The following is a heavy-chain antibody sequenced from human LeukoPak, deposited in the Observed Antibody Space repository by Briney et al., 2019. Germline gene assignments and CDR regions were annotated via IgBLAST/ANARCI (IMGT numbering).Heavy chain of an antibody. Sequence: SETLSLTCTVSGGSISSSSYYWGWIRQPPGKGLEWIGSIYYTGGTYYSPSLKSRVTISVDTSKNQFSLKLSSVTAADTAVYYCARHGGTRVTLVEVYYFDYWGQGTLVTVSS. CDR2: IYYTGGT. D-gene: IGHD4-11*01. V-gene: IGHV4-39*01. CDR3: ARHGGTRVTLVEVYYFDY. CDR1: GGSISSSSYY. J-gene: IGHJ4*02.